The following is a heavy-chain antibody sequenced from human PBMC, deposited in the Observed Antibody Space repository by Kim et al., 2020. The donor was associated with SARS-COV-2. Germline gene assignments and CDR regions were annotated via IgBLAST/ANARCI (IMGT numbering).Heavy chain of an antibody. J-gene: IGHJ3*02. CDR3: ARESTGTPAFDI. V-gene: IGHV1-2*04. D-gene: IGHD1-1*01. Sequence: NIAQKFQGWVTMTRDTTISTAYMELSRLRSDDTAVYYCARESTGTPAFDIWGKGTMVTVSS.